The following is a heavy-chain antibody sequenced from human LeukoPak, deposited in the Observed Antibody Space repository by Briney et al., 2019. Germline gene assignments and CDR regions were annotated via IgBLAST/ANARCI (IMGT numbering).Heavy chain of an antibody. CDR2: IYYSGST. Sequence: SETLSLTCTVSGGSISSGGYYWSWIRQHRGKGLEWIGYIYYSGSTYYNPSLQSRVTISVDTSKNQFSLKLSSVTAAGTAVYYCARDSPEYCDSSGYYRFDYWGRGTLVTVSS. J-gene: IGHJ4*02. D-gene: IGHD3-22*01. V-gene: IGHV4-31*03. CDR3: ARDSPEYCDSSGYYRFDY. CDR1: GGSISSGGYY.